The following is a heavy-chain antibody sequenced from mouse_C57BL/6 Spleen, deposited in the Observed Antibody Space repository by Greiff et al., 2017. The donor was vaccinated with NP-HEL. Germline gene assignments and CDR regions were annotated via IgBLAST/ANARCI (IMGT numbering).Heavy chain of an antibody. Sequence: DVHLVESGGGLVQPGGSLKLSCAASGFTFSDYYMYWVRQTPEKRLEWVAYISNGGGSTYYPDTVKGRFTISRDNAKNTLYLQMSRLKSEDTAMYDCARGNYGYFDYWGQGTTLTVSS. V-gene: IGHV5-12*01. D-gene: IGHD2-4*01. CDR3: ARGNYGYFDY. CDR1: GFTFSDYY. CDR2: ISNGGGST. J-gene: IGHJ2*01.